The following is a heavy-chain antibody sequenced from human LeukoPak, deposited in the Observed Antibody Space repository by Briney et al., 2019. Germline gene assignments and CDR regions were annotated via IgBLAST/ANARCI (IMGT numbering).Heavy chain of an antibody. CDR2: INHSGST. CDR1: GGSFSGYY. CDR3: ARSLVIGAYGNY. D-gene: IGHD3-22*01. J-gene: IGHJ4*02. V-gene: IGHV4-34*01. Sequence: SETLSLTCAVYGGSFSGYYWSWIRQPPGKGLEWIGEINHSGSTNYNPSLKSRVTISVDTSKNQFSLKLSSVTAADTAVYYCARSLVIGAYGNYWGQGTLVTVSS.